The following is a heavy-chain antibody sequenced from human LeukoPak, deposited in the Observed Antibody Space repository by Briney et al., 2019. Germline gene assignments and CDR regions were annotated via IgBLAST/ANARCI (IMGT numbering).Heavy chain of an antibody. CDR1: GGSISSRSYY. J-gene: IGHJ4*02. D-gene: IGHD3-22*01. Sequence: SETLSLTCTVSGGSISSRSYYWGWIRQPPGKGLKWIGTIYYSGSTYYNPSLKSRVTISVDTSKNQFSLKVRSVTAADTAVYYCARASYSYDINGWVPFDYWGQGTLVTVSS. CDR3: ARASYSYDINGWVPFDY. V-gene: IGHV4-39*07. CDR2: IYYSGST.